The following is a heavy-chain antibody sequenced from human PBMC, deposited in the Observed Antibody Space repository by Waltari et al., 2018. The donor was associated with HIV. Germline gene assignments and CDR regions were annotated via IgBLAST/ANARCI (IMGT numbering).Heavy chain of an antibody. J-gene: IGHJ4*02. CDR3: AGGSWFGELLVSDY. D-gene: IGHD3-10*01. CDR1: GFTVSSNY. V-gene: IGHV3-53*01. CDR2: IYSGGST. Sequence: EVQLVESGGGLIQPGGSLRLSCAASGFTVSSNYMSWVRQAPGKGLEWVSVIYSGGSTGYADPVKGRFTISRDNSKNTLYLQMNSRRAEDTAVYYCAGGSWFGELLVSDYWGQGTLVTVSS.